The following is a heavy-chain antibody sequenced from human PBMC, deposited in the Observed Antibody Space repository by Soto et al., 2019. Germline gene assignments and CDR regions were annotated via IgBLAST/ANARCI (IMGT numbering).Heavy chain of an antibody. CDR1: GGSFSGYY. D-gene: IGHD6-13*01. CDR2: INHTGRT. CDR3: AIAQYGSTIYGMDV. V-gene: IGHV4-34*01. J-gene: IGHJ6*02. Sequence: QVQLQQWGAGLLKPSETLSLTCGVSGGSFSGYYWSWIHQPPGKGLEWIGEINHTGRTNYNPSLKSRVTISVDTSKNQFSLKLSSVTAADSAVYYCAIAQYGSTIYGMDVWGQGTTVTVSS.